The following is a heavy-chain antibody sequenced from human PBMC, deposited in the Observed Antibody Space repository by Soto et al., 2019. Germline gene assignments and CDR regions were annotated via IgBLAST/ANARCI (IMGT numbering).Heavy chain of an antibody. Sequence: SETLSLTCTVSGGSISSGGYYWSWIRQHPGKGLEWIGYIYYSGSTYYNPSLKSRVTISVDTSKNQFSLKLSSVSAADTAVYYCAREGCSGGSCYSSYYYGMDVWGQGTTVTVSS. CDR3: AREGCSGGSCYSSYYYGMDV. J-gene: IGHJ6*02. CDR1: GGSISSGGYY. CDR2: IYYSGST. V-gene: IGHV4-31*03. D-gene: IGHD2-15*01.